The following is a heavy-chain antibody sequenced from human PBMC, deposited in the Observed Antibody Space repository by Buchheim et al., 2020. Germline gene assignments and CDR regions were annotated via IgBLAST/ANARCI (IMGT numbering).Heavy chain of an antibody. CDR2: VTGSGDNT. CDR1: GFSFSTFA. D-gene: IGHD2-15*01. J-gene: IGHJ4*02. V-gene: IGHV3-23*01. CDR3: AKHSADYCYSAADY. Sequence: EVQLLESGGGFVQPGGSLRLSCAASGFSFSTFAMSWVRQAPGKGLEWVSGVTGSGDNTYYADAVKGRFTISRDNSKNTLYLQMNSLRAEDTAIYYCAKHSADYCYSAADYRGQGTL.